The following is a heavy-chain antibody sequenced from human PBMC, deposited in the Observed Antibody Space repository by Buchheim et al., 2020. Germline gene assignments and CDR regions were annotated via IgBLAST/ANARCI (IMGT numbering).Heavy chain of an antibody. Sequence: QVQLVESGGGVVQPGRSLRLSCAASGFTFSSYAMHWVRQAPGKGLEWVAVISYDGSNKYYADSVTGRFTISRDNSKHTLYLQMNSLRAEDTAVYYCARGLVTTVTNNWFDPWGQGTL. J-gene: IGHJ5*02. CDR1: GFTFSSYA. CDR3: ARGLVTTVTNNWFDP. V-gene: IGHV3-30*04. CDR2: ISYDGSNK. D-gene: IGHD4-17*01.